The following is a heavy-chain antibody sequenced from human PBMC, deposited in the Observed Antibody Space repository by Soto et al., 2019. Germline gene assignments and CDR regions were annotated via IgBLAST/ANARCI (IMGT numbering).Heavy chain of an antibody. J-gene: IGHJ3*02. Sequence: QVQLQESGPGLVKPSETLSLTCTVSGGPISSYYWSWIRQPPGKGLEWIGYIYYSGSTNYNPSLMSRVPLSIDTSENQFSLKLSFVTAADTAVYYCASGFGLRPETFEIWGQGTMVTVSS. CDR3: ASGFGLRPETFEI. V-gene: IGHV4-59*08. D-gene: IGHD2-21*02. CDR1: GGPISSYY. CDR2: IYYSGST.